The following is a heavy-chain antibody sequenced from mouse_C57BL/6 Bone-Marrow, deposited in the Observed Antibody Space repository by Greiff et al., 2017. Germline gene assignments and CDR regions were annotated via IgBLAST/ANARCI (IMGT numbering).Heavy chain of an antibody. D-gene: IGHD1-1*01. CDR1: GFTFSDYY. CDR2: INYDGSST. CDR3: ASYGSSPYWYFDV. J-gene: IGHJ1*03. Sequence: EVNVVESEGGLVQPGSSMKLSCTASGFTFSDYYMAWVRQVPEKGLEWVANINYDGSSTYYLDSLKSRFIISRDNAKNILYLQMSSLKSEDTATYYCASYGSSPYWYFDVWGTGTTVTVSS. V-gene: IGHV5-16*01.